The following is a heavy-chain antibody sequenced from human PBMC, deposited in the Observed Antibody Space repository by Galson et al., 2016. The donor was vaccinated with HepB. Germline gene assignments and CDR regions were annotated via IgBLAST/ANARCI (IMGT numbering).Heavy chain of an antibody. CDR2: IHSGGGA. J-gene: IGHJ6*02. D-gene: IGHD2-15*01. CDR1: GFTVSSNY. V-gene: IGHV3-53*05. CDR3: ARDYYGNSNFATGMDV. Sequence: SLRLSCAASGFTVSSNYMNWVRQPPGKGLEWVSFIHSGGGAYYTHSVKGRFTISTDNSKNTLYLQMNSLRHEDTAVYYCARDYYGNSNFATGMDVWGQGTTVTVSS.